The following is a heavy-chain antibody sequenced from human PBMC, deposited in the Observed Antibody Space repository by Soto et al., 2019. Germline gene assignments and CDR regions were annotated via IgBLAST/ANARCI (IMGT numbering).Heavy chain of an antibody. J-gene: IGHJ4*02. CDR2: IYYSGST. V-gene: IGHV4-59*01. CDR1: GGSISSYY. D-gene: IGHD3-3*01. Sequence: SETLSLTCTVSGGSISSYYWSWIRQPPGKGLEWIGYIYYSGSTNYNPSLKSRVTISADTSKNQFSLKLSSVTAADTAVYYCARGLRTGSGYYYFDYGGQGTLVTVSS. CDR3: ARGLRTGSGYYYFDY.